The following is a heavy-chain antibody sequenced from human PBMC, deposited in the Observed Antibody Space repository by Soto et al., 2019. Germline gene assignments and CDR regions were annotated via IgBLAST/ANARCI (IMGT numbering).Heavy chain of an antibody. D-gene: IGHD1-26*01. Sequence: QVQLVQSGPEVKKPGSSVTVSCKTSGGSFSSYSIAWVRQAPGQGLEWMGQIIPMFDTTNYAQRFQGRLTIAADRSTGTASMELTRLTSEDTAVYFCATPLVRITPPQEAFDVWGKGTLVTVSS. J-gene: IGHJ3*01. CDR1: GGSFSSYS. CDR3: ATPLVRITPPQEAFDV. CDR2: IIPMFDTT. V-gene: IGHV1-69*06.